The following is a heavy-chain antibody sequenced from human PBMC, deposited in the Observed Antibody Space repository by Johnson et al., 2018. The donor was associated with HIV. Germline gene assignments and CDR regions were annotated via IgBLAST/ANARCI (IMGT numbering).Heavy chain of an antibody. V-gene: IGHV3-33*06. Sequence: QVQLVESGGGVVQPGKSLRLSCAASGFTFSSHAMHWVRQAPGKGLEWVAVIWYDGSNKYFADSVKGRFTISRDNSKNTLYLQMSSLRAEDTAVYYCAKPAAAARDAFDIWGQGTMVTVSS. D-gene: IGHD6-13*01. J-gene: IGHJ3*02. CDR3: AKPAAAARDAFDI. CDR2: IWYDGSNK. CDR1: GFTFSSHA.